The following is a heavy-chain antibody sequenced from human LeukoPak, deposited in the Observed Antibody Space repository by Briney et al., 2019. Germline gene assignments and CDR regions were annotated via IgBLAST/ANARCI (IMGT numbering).Heavy chain of an antibody. CDR3: TRVAPYCGGDCYSRYFDY. D-gene: IGHD2-21*02. Sequence: PGGSLRLSCLASGFKFSAHYMDWVHQAPGKGLEWVGRIRNKDTKYVTEYAASVKGRFTISRDDSRDLLYLQMNSLKTEDTAMYYCTRVAPYCGGDCYSRYFDYWGQGILVSVSS. V-gene: IGHV3-72*01. CDR2: IRNKDTKYVT. J-gene: IGHJ4*02. CDR1: GFKFSAHY.